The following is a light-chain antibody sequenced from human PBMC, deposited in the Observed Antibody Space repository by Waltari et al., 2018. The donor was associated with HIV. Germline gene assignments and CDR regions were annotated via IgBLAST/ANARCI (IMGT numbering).Light chain of an antibody. CDR3: TSYTTINTYV. Sequence: QSALTQPASVSGSPGQSLTISCTGTSSDVGGYNHVSGYQQHPAKAPKVIIYDVSNRPSGVSNRFSGSKSGNTASLTISGLQAEDEADYYCTSYTTINTYVFGTGTKVTVL. J-gene: IGLJ1*01. V-gene: IGLV2-14*03. CDR1: SSDVGGYNH. CDR2: DVS.